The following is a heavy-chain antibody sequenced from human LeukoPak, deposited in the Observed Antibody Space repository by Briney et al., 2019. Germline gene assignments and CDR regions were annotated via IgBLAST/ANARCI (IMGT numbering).Heavy chain of an antibody. CDR2: ISDNDGST. CDR1: GFTFKNYA. V-gene: IGHV3-23*01. Sequence: PGGSLRLSCAASGFTFKNYAMSWVRRTPGMGLEWVSAISDNDGSTYYTDSVKGRFTISRDNSKDTVYLQMNNLRAADTALYFCVRHDSYIPFWGQGSLVTVSS. D-gene: IGHD5-18*01. J-gene: IGHJ1*01. CDR3: VRHDSYIPF.